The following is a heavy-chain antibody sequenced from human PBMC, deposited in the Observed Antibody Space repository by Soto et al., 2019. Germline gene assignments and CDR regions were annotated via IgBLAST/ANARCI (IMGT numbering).Heavy chain of an antibody. V-gene: IGHV3-23*01. CDR2: ISYSSESI. CDR3: ARDTDGLHY. J-gene: IGHJ4*02. Sequence: GGSLRLSCAASGFTFSRSAMSWVRQAPGKGLEWPSAISYSSESIYYADSVKGRFTVSRDNAKNTLYLQMNSLRADGTAVYYCARDTDGLHYWGQGTLVTVSS. CDR1: GFTFSRSA.